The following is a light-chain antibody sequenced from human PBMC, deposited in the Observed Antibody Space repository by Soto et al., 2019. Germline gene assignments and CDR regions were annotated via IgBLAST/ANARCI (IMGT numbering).Light chain of an antibody. CDR2: DVS. V-gene: IGLV2-14*01. Sequence: QSALTQPASVSGSPGQSITISCTGTSSDVGGYNYVSWYQQHPGKPPKLMIYDVSNRPSGVSNRFSGSKSGNTASLTISGLQAEDEADYYCISYTTSSTLYVVFGGGTKLTVL. CDR1: SSDVGGYNY. CDR3: ISYTTSSTLYVV. J-gene: IGLJ2*01.